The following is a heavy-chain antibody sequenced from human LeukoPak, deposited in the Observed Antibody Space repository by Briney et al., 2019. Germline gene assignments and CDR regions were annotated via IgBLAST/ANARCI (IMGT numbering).Heavy chain of an antibody. CDR2: ISSSSSTI. V-gene: IGHV3-48*04. D-gene: IGHD3-22*01. CDR1: GFTFSSYS. Sequence: GGSLRLSCAASGFTFSSYSMNWVRQAPGKGLEWVSYISSSSSTIYYADSVKGRFTISRDNAKNSLYLQMNSLRAEDTAVYYCARVTDSSGYFAFDIWGQGTMVIVSS. J-gene: IGHJ3*02. CDR3: ARVTDSSGYFAFDI.